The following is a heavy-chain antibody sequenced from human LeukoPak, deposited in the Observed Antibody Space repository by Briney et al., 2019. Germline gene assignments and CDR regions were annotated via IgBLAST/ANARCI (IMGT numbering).Heavy chain of an antibody. D-gene: IGHD6-19*01. CDR3: AKGRSANSGWSDYFDY. J-gene: IGHJ4*01. CDR1: GFTFSSCG. V-gene: IGHV3-48*02. CDR2: ISSGTATI. Sequence: GGSLRLSCAASGFTFSSCGMDWVRQAPGKGLEWVSYISSGTATIYYADSVKGRFTISRDNAKNSLYLQMNSLRDEDTAVYYCAKGRSANSGWSDYFDYWGHGTLVTVSP.